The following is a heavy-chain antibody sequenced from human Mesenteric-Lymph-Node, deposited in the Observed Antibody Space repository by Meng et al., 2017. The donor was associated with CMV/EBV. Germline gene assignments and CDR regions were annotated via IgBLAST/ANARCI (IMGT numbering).Heavy chain of an antibody. J-gene: IGHJ6*02. CDR1: GFSFSSYW. CDR3: VRDFYYYDNNGVYSHYGMDV. V-gene: IGHV3-30-3*01. D-gene: IGHD3-22*01. Sequence: GGSLRLSCAASGFSFSSYWMHWVRQAPGTGLAWVGVISSDGSNKYYADSVTGRFTISRDNSKNTLFLQMNSLRADDTAVYYCVRDFYYYDNNGVYSHYGMDVWGRGTTVTVSS. CDR2: ISSDGSNK.